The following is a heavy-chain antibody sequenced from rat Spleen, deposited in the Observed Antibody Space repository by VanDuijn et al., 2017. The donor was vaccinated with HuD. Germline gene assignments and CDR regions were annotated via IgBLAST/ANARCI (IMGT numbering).Heavy chain of an antibody. CDR2: INSDGGGT. CDR3: TRGGFGTVVTFDY. D-gene: IGHD1-1*01. Sequence: EVQLVESGGGSVQPGRSMKLSCAASGFTFSNYGMAWVRQAPKKGLEWVTYINSDGGGTYYRDSVKGRFTISRDDARNTLYLQMNRLRSEDTATYYCTRGGFGTVVTFDYWGQGVMVTVSS. J-gene: IGHJ2*01. V-gene: IGHV5S13*01. CDR1: GFTFSNYG.